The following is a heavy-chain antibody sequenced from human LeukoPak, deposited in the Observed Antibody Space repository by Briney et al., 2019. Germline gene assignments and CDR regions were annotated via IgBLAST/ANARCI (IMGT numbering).Heavy chain of an antibody. CDR2: ISWNSGSI. CDR3: TKDGNALRTVEPWLDN. Sequence: GRSLRLSCVGSGFTFDEYAMHWVRQVPGKGLEWVSGISWNSGSIVYADSVRGRFTISRDNDKNSLYLHMKSMRAEDTALYYCTKDGNALRTVEPWLDNWGQGTLVTVS. V-gene: IGHV3-9*01. J-gene: IGHJ4*02. CDR1: GFTFDEYA. D-gene: IGHD6-19*01.